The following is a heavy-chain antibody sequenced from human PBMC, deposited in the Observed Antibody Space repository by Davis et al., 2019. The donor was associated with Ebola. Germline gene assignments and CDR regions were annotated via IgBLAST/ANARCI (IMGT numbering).Heavy chain of an antibody. CDR3: ARVQNYDFWSGLGY. V-gene: IGHV3-30-3*01. Sequence: GGSLRLSCAASGFIFSRYAMHWVRQAPGKGLEWLAVISYDGSNEYYAVSVKGRFIVSRDNSKNTLSLQMNSLRGEDTAVYYCARVQNYDFWSGLGYWGQGVLVTVSS. D-gene: IGHD3-3*01. CDR2: ISYDGSNE. J-gene: IGHJ4*02. CDR1: GFIFSRYA.